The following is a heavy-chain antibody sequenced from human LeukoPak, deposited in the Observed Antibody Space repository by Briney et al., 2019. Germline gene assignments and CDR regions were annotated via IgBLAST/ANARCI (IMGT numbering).Heavy chain of an antibody. D-gene: IGHD6-6*01. CDR2: ISDSGGNT. Sequence: GGSLRLSCAASGFTFSSYAMSWVRQAPGKGLGWVSGISDSGGNTYYADSVRGRFTISRDNSKNTLYLQMNSLRAEDTAVYYCARHRSSWLIDYWGQGTLVTVSS. J-gene: IGHJ4*02. CDR1: GFTFSSYA. V-gene: IGHV3-23*01. CDR3: ARHRSSWLIDY.